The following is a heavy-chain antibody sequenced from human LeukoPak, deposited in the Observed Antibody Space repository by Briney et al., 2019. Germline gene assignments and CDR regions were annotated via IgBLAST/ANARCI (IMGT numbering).Heavy chain of an antibody. J-gene: IGHJ6*03. CDR2: IYYSGST. V-gene: IGHV4-61*08. CDR3: ARVVPDCYYYMDV. CDR1: GGSISSGGYY. Sequence: SETLSLTCTVSGGSISSGGYYWSWIRQPPGKGLEWIGYIYYSGSTNYNPSLKSRVTISVDTSKNQFSLKLSSVTAADTAVYYCARVVPDCYYYMDVWGKGTTVTVSS. D-gene: IGHD2-21*02.